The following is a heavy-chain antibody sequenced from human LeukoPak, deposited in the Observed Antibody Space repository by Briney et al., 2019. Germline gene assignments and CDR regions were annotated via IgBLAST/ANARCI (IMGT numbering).Heavy chain of an antibody. V-gene: IGHV3-66*02. CDR1: GFTVSSNY. CDR2: IYSGGSK. D-gene: IGHD3-3*01. J-gene: IGHJ4*02. CDR3: ARLEWLLYFYFDY. Sequence: GVSLRLSCAASGFTVSSNYMIGVRQAPGKGLEWVQGIYSGGSKYNEDSVKGRFTISRDNSKNTLYLQMNSLRAEDTAVYYCARLEWLLYFYFDYWGQGTLVTVSS.